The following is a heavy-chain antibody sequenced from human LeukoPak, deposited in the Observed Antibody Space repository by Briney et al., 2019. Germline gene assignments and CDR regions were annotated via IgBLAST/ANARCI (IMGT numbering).Heavy chain of an antibody. CDR1: GGSISSYY. Sequence: PSETLSLTCTVSGGSISSYYWSWLRQPPGKGLEWIGYIYYSGSTNYNPSLKSRVTISVDTSKNQFSLKLSSVTAADTAVYYCARDHTYYDILTGYSFGAFDIWGQGTMVTVSS. J-gene: IGHJ3*02. D-gene: IGHD3-9*01. CDR2: IYYSGST. V-gene: IGHV4-59*01. CDR3: ARDHTYYDILTGYSFGAFDI.